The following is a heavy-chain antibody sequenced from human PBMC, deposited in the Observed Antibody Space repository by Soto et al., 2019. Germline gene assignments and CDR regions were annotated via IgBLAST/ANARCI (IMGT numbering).Heavy chain of an antibody. D-gene: IGHD2-15*01. V-gene: IGHV3-23*01. Sequence: GGSLRLSCAASGFTFSSYAMTWVRQAPGKGLEWVSSISGSGGTTYYTDSVRGRFIISRDKAKNTLYLQMNSLRAEDTAVYYCAKGLMAATRGSYDMDVWGQGTTVTVS. CDR2: ISGSGGTT. CDR1: GFTFSSYA. CDR3: AKGLMAATRGSYDMDV. J-gene: IGHJ6*02.